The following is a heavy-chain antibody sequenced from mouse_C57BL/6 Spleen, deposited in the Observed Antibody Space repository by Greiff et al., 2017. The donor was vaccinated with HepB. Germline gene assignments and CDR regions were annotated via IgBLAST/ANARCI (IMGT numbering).Heavy chain of an antibody. CDR3: ARKDWDYDFDY. D-gene: IGHD4-1*01. CDR2: IYPSDSEN. J-gene: IGHJ2*01. V-gene: IGHV1-61*01. CDR1: GYTFTSYC. Sequence: QVQLQQPGAELVRPGSSVKLSCKASGYTFTSYCLDWVKQRPGQGLEWIGNIYPSDSENHYNPKFKDKATLTVDESSNTAYMQFSSVTSEDSAVKYCARKDWDYDFDYWGQGTTLTVSS.